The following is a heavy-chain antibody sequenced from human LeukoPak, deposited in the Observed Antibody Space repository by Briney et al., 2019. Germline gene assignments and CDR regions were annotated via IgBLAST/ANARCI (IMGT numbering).Heavy chain of an antibody. J-gene: IGHJ6*04. V-gene: IGHV3-23*01. CDR3: AELGITMIGGV. CDR2: ISGSATGSVTT. Sequence: PGGSLRLSCAASGFTFANYAMTWVRQAPGEGLQWGSAISGSATGSVTTYYTDSVKGRFTISRDNAKNSLYLQMNSLRAEDTAVYCCAELGITMIGGVWGKGTTVTISS. CDR1: GFTFANYA. D-gene: IGHD3-10*02.